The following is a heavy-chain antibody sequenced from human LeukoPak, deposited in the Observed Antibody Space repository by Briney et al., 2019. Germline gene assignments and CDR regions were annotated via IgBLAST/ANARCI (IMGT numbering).Heavy chain of an antibody. CDR1: GYTFTSYA. CDR3: ARAAIYDSSGYYWFDP. J-gene: IGHJ5*02. CDR2: INAGNGNI. V-gene: IGHV1-3*01. Sequence: ASVKVSCKASGYTFTSYAMHWVRQAPGQRLEWMGWINAGNGNIKYSQKFQGRVTITRDTSASTAYMELSSLRSEDTAVYYCARAAIYDSSGYYWFDPWGQGTLVTVSS. D-gene: IGHD3-22*01.